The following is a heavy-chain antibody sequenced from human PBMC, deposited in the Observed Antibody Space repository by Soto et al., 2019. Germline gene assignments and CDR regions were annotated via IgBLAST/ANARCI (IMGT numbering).Heavy chain of an antibody. Sequence: SETLSLTCAVYGGSFSGYYWSWIRQPPGKGLEWIGEINHSGSTNYNPSLKSRVTISVDTSKNQFSLKLSSVTAADTAVYYCARGRPGVKVGATVYFDYWGQGTLVTVSS. CDR1: GGSFSGYY. D-gene: IGHD1-26*01. CDR2: INHSGST. J-gene: IGHJ4*02. CDR3: ARGRPGVKVGATVYFDY. V-gene: IGHV4-34*01.